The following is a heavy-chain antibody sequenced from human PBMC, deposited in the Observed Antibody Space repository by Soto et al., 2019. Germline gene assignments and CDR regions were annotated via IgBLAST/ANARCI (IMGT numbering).Heavy chain of an antibody. J-gene: IGHJ4*02. CDR1: GGSISSGGYY. CDR2: IYYSGST. CDR3: ARSYVGYSYGYAIDEGRDV. V-gene: IGHV4-31*03. Sequence: LSLTCTVSGGSISSGGYYWSWIRQHPGKGLEWIGYIYYSGSTYYNPSLKSRVTISVDTSKNQFSLKLSSVTAADTAVYYCARSYVGYSYGYAIDEGRDVRGQGNLVPGSS. D-gene: IGHD5-18*01.